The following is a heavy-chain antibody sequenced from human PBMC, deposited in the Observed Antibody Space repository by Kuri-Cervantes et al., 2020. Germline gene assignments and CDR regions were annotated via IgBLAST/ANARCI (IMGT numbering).Heavy chain of an antibody. V-gene: IGHV1-2*04. D-gene: IGHD2-2*01. CDR3: ARGVPDIVVVPAAVRDRLNWFDP. J-gene: IGHJ5*02. Sequence: ASVKVSCKASGYTFTSYYMHWVRQAPGQGLEWMGWINPNSGGTNYAQKFQGWVTMTRDTSISTAYMELSRLRSDDTAVYYCARGVPDIVVVPAAVRDRLNWFDPWGQGTLVTVSS. CDR2: INPNSGGT. CDR1: GYTFTSYY.